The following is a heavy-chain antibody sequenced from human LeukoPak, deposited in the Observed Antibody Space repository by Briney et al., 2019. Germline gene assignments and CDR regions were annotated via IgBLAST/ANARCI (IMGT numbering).Heavy chain of an antibody. CDR3: ARDHHDFWSGYPNY. V-gene: IGHV3-33*01. D-gene: IGHD3-3*01. CDR1: GFTFSSYG. CDR2: IWYDGSDK. Sequence: PGGSLRLSCAASGFTFSSYGMHWVRQAPGKGPEWVAVIWYDGSDKYYADSVKGRFTISRDNSKNTLYMQMNSLRAGDTAVYYCARDHHDFWSGYPNYWGQGTLVIVSS. J-gene: IGHJ4*02.